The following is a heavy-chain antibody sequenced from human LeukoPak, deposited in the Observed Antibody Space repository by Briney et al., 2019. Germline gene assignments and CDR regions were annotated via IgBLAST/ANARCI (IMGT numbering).Heavy chain of an antibody. V-gene: IGHV3-23*01. CDR3: AKDDAWLQYRN. CDR1: RFTFSSYG. CDR2: ISSSGGST. Sequence: PGGTLRLSCAASRFTFSSYGMSWVRQAPGKGLEWVSGISSSGGSTYYADSVKGRFTISRDNSRNTLYLQMNSLRAEDAAVYYCAKDDAWLQYRNWGRGTLVTVSS. D-gene: IGHD5-24*01. J-gene: IGHJ4*02.